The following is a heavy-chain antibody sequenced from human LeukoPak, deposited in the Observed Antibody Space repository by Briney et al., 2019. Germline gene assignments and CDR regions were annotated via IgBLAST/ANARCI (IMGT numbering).Heavy chain of an antibody. J-gene: IGHJ1*01. CDR2: IYHSGST. CDR1: GGSISSSNW. Sequence: SGTLSLTCAVSGGSISSSNWWSWVRQPPGKGLEWIGEIYHSGSTNYNPSLKSRVTISVDKSKNQFSLKLSSVTAADTAVYYCASAPHPNSGSYYSHWGQGTLVTVSS. D-gene: IGHD1-26*01. V-gene: IGHV4-4*02. CDR3: ASAPHPNSGSYYSH.